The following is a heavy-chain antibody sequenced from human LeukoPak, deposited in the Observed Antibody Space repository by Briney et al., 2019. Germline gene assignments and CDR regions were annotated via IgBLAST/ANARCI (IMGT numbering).Heavy chain of an antibody. CDR1: GVTLSPYG. Sequence: PGGSLRLSCAAPGVTLSPYGMHWVRQAPGKGLEWVAVISYEGGTQHYADSVKGRFIISRDNPRNTLYLQMNILRTEDTAVYYCAKEGTPQVSTWYGLWGQGTQVIVSS. CDR3: AKEGTPQVSTWYGL. J-gene: IGHJ4*02. D-gene: IGHD6-13*01. CDR2: ISYEGGTQ. V-gene: IGHV3-30*18.